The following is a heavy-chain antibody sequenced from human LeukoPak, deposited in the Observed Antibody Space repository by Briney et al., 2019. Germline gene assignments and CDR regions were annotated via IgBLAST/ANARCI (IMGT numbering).Heavy chain of an antibody. J-gene: IGHJ4*02. CDR2: ISWNSGSI. Sequence: SLRLSCAASGFTFDDYAMHWVRQAPGKGLEGVSGISWNSGSIGYADSVKGRFTISRDNAKNSLYLQMNSLRAEDTALYYCAKDIRDCSGGSCYGRVFDYWGQGTLVTVSS. V-gene: IGHV3-9*01. CDR1: GFTFDDYA. CDR3: AKDIRDCSGGSCYGRVFDY. D-gene: IGHD2-15*01.